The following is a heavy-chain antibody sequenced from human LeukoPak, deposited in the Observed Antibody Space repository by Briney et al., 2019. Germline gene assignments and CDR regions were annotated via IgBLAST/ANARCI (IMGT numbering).Heavy chain of an antibody. J-gene: IGHJ4*02. V-gene: IGHV4-59*08. CDR3: ATWGIAVAGTFDY. CDR2: IYYSGST. D-gene: IGHD6-19*01. Sequence: KPSETLSLTCTVSGGSITSYSWSWIRQPPGKGLEWIGYIYYSGSTNYNPSFKSRVAISVDTSKNQFSLKLSSVTAADTAVYYCATWGIAVAGTFDYWGQGTLVTVST. CDR1: GGSITSYS.